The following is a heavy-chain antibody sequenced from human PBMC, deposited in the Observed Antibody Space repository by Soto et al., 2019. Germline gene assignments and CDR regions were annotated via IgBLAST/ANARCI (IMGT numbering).Heavy chain of an antibody. CDR2: MNPNSGNT. Sequence: QVQLVQSGAEVKKPGASVKVSCKASGYTFTSYDINWVRQATGQGLEWMGWMNPNSGNTGYAQKFQGRVNMTRTTSKSTAYMDLSSLRSEDTAVYYCARSTNEYGDRHWGQGTLVTLSS. V-gene: IGHV1-8*01. J-gene: IGHJ4*02. CDR1: GYTFTSYD. CDR3: ARSTNEYGDRH. D-gene: IGHD4-17*01.